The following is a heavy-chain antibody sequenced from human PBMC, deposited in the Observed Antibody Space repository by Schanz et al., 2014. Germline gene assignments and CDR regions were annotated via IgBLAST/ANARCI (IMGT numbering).Heavy chain of an antibody. CDR2: ITAYNGDT. CDR1: GYTFISYG. CDR3: TRGGYSYALSAFDI. V-gene: IGHV1-18*01. D-gene: IGHD5-18*01. J-gene: IGHJ3*02. Sequence: VQLVQSGAEVKKPGASVKVSCKASGYTFISYGISWVRQAPGQGLEWIGWITAYNGDTNYALKLQGRVTMTTDTSTGTAYMELRILRSDDTALYYCTRGGYSYALSAFDIWGQGTMVTVSS.